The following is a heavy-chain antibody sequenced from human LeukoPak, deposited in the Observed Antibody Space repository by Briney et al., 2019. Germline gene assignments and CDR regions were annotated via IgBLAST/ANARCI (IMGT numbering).Heavy chain of an antibody. CDR2: INPNSGGT. CDR1: GYTFTGYY. Sequence: ASVKVSCKASGYTFTGYYMHWVRQAPGQGLEWMGWINPNSGGTNYAQKFQGRVTMTRDTSISTAYMELSRLRSDDTAVYYCARVVVVVPAAFDYWGQGTLVTVSS. D-gene: IGHD2-2*01. J-gene: IGHJ4*02. CDR3: ARVVVVVPAAFDY. V-gene: IGHV1-2*02.